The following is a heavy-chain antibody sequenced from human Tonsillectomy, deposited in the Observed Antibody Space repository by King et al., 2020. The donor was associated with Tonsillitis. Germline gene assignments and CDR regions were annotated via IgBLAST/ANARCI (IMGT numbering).Heavy chain of an antibody. CDR1: GGSISNINYY. CDR2: IYYSGST. CDR3: ASRIPASGCFDY. J-gene: IGHJ4*02. D-gene: IGHD6-13*01. V-gene: IGHV4-39*01. Sequence: QLQESGPGLVKPSETLSLNCPVSGGSISNINYYWGWIRQPPGKGLEWIGSIYYSGSTYYNPSLKSRVTISVDTPKNQFSLKLSSVTAADPAVYYCASRIPASGCFDYWGQGTLVTVSS.